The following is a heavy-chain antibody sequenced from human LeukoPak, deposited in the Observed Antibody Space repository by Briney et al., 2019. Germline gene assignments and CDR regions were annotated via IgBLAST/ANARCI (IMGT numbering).Heavy chain of an antibody. V-gene: IGHV3-48*01. CDR1: GFRFSGYA. CDR3: ARRKEIDY. J-gene: IGHJ4*02. CDR2: ISSSGSTI. Sequence: GGSLRLSCVASGFRFSGYAIHWVRQAPGKGLEWVSSISSSGSTIYYADSVRGRFTISRDNAKNSLYLQMNSLRAEDTAVYYCARRKEIDYWGQGTLVTVSS.